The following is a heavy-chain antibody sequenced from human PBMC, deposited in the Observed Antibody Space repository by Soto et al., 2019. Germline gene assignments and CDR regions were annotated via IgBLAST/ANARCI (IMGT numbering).Heavy chain of an antibody. V-gene: IGHV4-34*01. CDR2: INHSGST. D-gene: IGHD2-2*01. J-gene: IGHJ4*02. CDR1: GGSFSGYY. CDR3: ARSGCSSTSCYYFSY. Sequence: QVQLQQWGAGLLKPSETLSLTCAVYGGSFSGYYWSWIRQPPGKGLEWIGEINHSGSTNYNPSLKSRVTISVDTSKNQFSLKLSSVTAADTAVYYCARSGCSSTSCYYFSYWGQGTLVTVSS.